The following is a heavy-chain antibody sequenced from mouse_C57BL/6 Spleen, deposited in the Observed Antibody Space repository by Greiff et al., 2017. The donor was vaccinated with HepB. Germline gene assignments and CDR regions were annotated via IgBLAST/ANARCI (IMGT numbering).Heavy chain of an antibody. CDR3: ARCDGYSDY. CDR1: GYTFTSYW. CDR2: IYPSDSET. V-gene: IGHV1-61*01. D-gene: IGHD2-3*01. Sequence: QVQLQQPGAELVRPGSSVTLSCKASGYTFTSYWMDWVKQRPGQGLEWIGNIYPSDSETHYNQKFKDKATLTVDKSSSTAYMQLSSLTSEDSAVYYCARCDGYSDYWGQGTTLTVSS. J-gene: IGHJ2*01.